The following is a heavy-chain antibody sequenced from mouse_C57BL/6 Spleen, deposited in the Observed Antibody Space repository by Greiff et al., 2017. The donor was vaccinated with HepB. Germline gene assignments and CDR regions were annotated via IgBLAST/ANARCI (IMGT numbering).Heavy chain of an antibody. Sequence: VQLQQSGPELVKPGASVKIPCKASGYTFTDYNMDWVKQSHGKSLEWIGDINPNNGGTIYNQKFKGKATLTVDKSSSTAYMQLSSLTSEDSAVYYCARSEDGYYVGWFAYWGQGTLVTVSA. J-gene: IGHJ3*01. CDR2: INPNNGGT. CDR3: ARSEDGYYVGWFAY. V-gene: IGHV1-18*01. CDR1: GYTFTDYN. D-gene: IGHD2-3*01.